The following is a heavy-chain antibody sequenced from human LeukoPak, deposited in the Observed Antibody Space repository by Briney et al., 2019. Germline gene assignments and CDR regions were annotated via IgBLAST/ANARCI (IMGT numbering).Heavy chain of an antibody. Sequence: PGGSLRLSCAASGFTFSSYGLHWVRQAPGKGLEWVAVVLSDGSSNYYANSVKGRFTISRDNSKNTLYLQMNSLRAEDTAVYYCAKASCSSSSCYADYWGQGTLVTVSS. D-gene: IGHD2-2*01. J-gene: IGHJ4*02. CDR3: AKASCSSSSCYADY. V-gene: IGHV3-33*06. CDR1: GFTFSSYG. CDR2: VLSDGSSN.